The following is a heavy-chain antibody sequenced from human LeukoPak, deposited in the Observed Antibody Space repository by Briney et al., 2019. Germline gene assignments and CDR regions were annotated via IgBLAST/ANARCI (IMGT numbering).Heavy chain of an antibody. CDR3: AREGWGGFDY. V-gene: IGHV3-7*01. CDR2: IRQDGSKK. CDR1: GFTFSGFW. J-gene: IGHJ4*02. D-gene: IGHD3-16*01. Sequence: TGGSLRLSCAASGFTFSGFWMSWVRQSPGKGLEWVANIRQDGSKKEYVDSVKGRFTISRDNAKNSLYLQMDSLRADDTAMYYCAREGWGGFDYWGQGTLVTVSS.